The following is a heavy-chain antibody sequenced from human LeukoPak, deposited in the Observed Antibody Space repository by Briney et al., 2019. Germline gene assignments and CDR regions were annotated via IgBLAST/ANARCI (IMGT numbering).Heavy chain of an antibody. CDR1: VYSISIGYY. D-gene: IGHD2-15*01. V-gene: IGHV4-38-2*02. Sequence: PSETLSLTSAVSVYSISIGYYWGWIRQPPGKGLKGIGRIYQGGSTYYNPSLKSRDTISVDTSKNQFSLKPSSVTAADTAVYYCTRDLSPNCCGGSCYSGYFDYWGQGTLVTVSS. CDR3: TRDLSPNCCGGSCYSGYFDY. J-gene: IGHJ4*02. CDR2: IYQGGST.